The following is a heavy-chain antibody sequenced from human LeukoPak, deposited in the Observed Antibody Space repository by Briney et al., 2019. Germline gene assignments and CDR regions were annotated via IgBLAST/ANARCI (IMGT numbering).Heavy chain of an antibody. D-gene: IGHD3-10*01. CDR3: ARLPRGSGYFDY. Sequence: PSETLSLTCTVSGGSISGSSYYWGWIRQPPGKGLEWIGSIYYSGSTYYNPSLKSRVTISVDTSKNQFSLKLSSLTAADTAVYYCARLPRGSGYFDYWGQGTLVTVSS. CDR1: GGSISGSSYY. J-gene: IGHJ4*02. CDR2: IYYSGST. V-gene: IGHV4-39*01.